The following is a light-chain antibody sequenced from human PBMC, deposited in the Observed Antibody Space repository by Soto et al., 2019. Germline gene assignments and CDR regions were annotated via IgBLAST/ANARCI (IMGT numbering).Light chain of an antibody. CDR1: QGISNY. CDR3: QKYNRAPWT. V-gene: IGKV1-27*01. CDR2: AAA. Sequence: DIQMTQSPSSLSASVGDRVTISCRASQGISNYLAWYQQKPGKVPKLLIYAAATLQLGVASRFTGSGSATEFSLTITSLQPEDAATYYCQKYNRAPWTFGQGTKVEIK. J-gene: IGKJ1*01.